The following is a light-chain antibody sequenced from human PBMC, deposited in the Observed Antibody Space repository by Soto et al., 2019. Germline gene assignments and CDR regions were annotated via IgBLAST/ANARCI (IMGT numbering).Light chain of an antibody. CDR1: SSDVGGYNF. CDR2: DVS. J-gene: IGLJ2*01. V-gene: IGLV2-14*01. CDR3: SSYTSSNTLV. Sequence: QSALTQPASVSGSPGQSITISCTGTSSDVGGYNFVSWYQQHPGKAPKLIIYDVSNRPSGVSNRFSGSKSGNTASLTIPGLQAEDEGGYYCSSYTSSNTLVFGGGTKVTVL.